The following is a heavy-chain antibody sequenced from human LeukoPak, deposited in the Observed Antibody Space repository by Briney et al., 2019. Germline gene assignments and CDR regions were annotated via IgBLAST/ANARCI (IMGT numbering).Heavy chain of an antibody. CDR2: IWYDGSNK. J-gene: IGHJ4*02. V-gene: IGHV3-33*01. Sequence: GRSLRLSCAASGFTSSSYGMHWVRQAPGKGLEWVAVIWYDGSNKYYADSVKGRFTISRDNSKNTLYLQMNSLRAEDTAVYYCARDQRESSSWYVVMGYWGQGTLVTVSS. CDR1: GFTSSSYG. CDR3: ARDQRESSSWYVVMGY. D-gene: IGHD6-13*01.